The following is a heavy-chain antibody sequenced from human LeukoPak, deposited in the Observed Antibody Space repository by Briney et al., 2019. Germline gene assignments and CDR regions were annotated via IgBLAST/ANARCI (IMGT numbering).Heavy chain of an antibody. V-gene: IGHV3-23*01. CDR3: AKDASCSN. CDR1: GFTFGSSV. J-gene: IGHJ4*02. CDR2: ITNSGDST. D-gene: IGHD3-10*02. Sequence: PGGSLRLSCAASGFTFGSSVMSWVRQAPGKGLEWVSTITNSGDSTYYADSVKGRFTISRDNAKNTVYLQVNSLRADDTAVYYCAKDASCSNWGQGTLVTVSS.